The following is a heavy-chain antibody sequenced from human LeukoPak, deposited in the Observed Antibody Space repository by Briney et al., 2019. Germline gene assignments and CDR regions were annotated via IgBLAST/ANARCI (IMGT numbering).Heavy chain of an antibody. Sequence: SSETLSLTCTVSGGSISSYYWSWIRQPPGKGLEWIGYIFYSGSTNYNPSLRSRVTISVDTSKNQFSLKLSSVTAADTAVYYCARHGSVSSGALVWGQGTLVTVSS. D-gene: IGHD3-22*01. CDR3: ARHGSVSSGALV. CDR1: GGSISSYY. J-gene: IGHJ4*02. V-gene: IGHV4-59*08. CDR2: IFYSGST.